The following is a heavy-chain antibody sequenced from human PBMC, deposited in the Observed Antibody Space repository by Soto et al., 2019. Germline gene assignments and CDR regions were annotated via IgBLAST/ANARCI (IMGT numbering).Heavy chain of an antibody. V-gene: IGHV5-51*01. CDR3: AASIFYYGMDV. CDR1: GYTFTNYW. Sequence: GESLKISCKGSGYTFTNYWIGWVRQMPGKGLEWMGIIYPGDSDTKYNPSFQGQVTISADKSITTTYLRWTSLKASDTAIYYCAASIFYYGMDVWGQGTTVTISS. CDR2: IYPGDSDT. J-gene: IGHJ6*02.